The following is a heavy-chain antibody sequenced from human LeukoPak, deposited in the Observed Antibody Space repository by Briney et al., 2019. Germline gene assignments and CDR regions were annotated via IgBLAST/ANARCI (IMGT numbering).Heavy chain of an antibody. V-gene: IGHV3-30-3*01. CDR2: ISYDGSNK. Sequence: GRSLRLSCAASGFTFSSYAMHWVRQAPGKGLEWVAVISYDGSNKYYADSVKGRFTISRDNSKNTLYLQMNSLRAEDTAVYYCARVYGDYVAGAFDIWGQGTMVTVSS. CDR3: ARVYGDYVAGAFDI. CDR1: GFTFSSYA. J-gene: IGHJ3*02. D-gene: IGHD4-17*01.